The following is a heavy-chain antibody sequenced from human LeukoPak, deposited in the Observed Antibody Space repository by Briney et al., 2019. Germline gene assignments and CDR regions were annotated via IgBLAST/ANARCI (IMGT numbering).Heavy chain of an antibody. V-gene: IGHV3-7*01. Sequence: GGSLRLSCAASGFMFSTYWMSWVRQAPGKGLEWVANIKQDRSEKYYVDSVKGRFTISRDNAKNSLYLQMNSLRAEDTAVYYCAREMATIPYYFDYWGQGTLVTVSS. J-gene: IGHJ4*02. D-gene: IGHD5-24*01. CDR1: GFMFSTYW. CDR2: IKQDRSEK. CDR3: AREMATIPYYFDY.